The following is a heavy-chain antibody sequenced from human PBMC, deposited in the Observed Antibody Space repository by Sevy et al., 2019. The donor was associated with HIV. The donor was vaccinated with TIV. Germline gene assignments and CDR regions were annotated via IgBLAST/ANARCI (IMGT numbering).Heavy chain of an antibody. CDR1: GFTFSSYA. CDR3: ARDLIAAVVPTDYYYGMDV. V-gene: IGHV3-30-3*01. CDR2: ISYDGSNK. D-gene: IGHD6-13*01. Sequence: GESLKISCAASGFTFSSYAMHWVRQAPGKGLEWVAVISYDGSNKYYAASVQGRFTISRDNSKNTLYLQMNSLRAEDTAVYYCARDLIAAVVPTDYYYGMDVWGQGTTVTVSS. J-gene: IGHJ6*02.